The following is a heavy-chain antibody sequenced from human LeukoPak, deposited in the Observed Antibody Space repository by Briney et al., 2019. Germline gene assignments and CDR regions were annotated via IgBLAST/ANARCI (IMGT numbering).Heavy chain of an antibody. CDR3: AKDHCSGGSCYTYFDY. J-gene: IGHJ4*02. D-gene: IGHD2-15*01. CDR1: GGSIDSTN. Sequence: PSETLSLTCGVSGGSIDSTNYWSWVRQAPGKGLEWVSAISGSGGSTYYADSVKGRFTISRDNSKNTLYLQMNSLRAEDTAVYYCAKDHCSGGSCYTYFDYWGQGTLVTVSS. V-gene: IGHV3-23*01. CDR2: ISGSGGST.